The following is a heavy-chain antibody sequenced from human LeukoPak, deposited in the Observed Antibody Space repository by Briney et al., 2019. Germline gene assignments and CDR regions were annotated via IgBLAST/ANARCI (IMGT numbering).Heavy chain of an antibody. V-gene: IGHV3-30*04. CDR1: GFTFSSYA. D-gene: IGHD3-22*01. J-gene: IGHJ4*02. Sequence: GGSLRLSCAASGFTFSSYAMHWVRQAPGKGLEWVAVISYDGSNKYYADSVKGRFTISRDNSKNTLYLQMNSLRAEDTAVYYCAREGEGTYYYDSSGSPLDYWGQGTLVTVSS. CDR2: ISYDGSNK. CDR3: AREGEGTYYYDSSGSPLDY.